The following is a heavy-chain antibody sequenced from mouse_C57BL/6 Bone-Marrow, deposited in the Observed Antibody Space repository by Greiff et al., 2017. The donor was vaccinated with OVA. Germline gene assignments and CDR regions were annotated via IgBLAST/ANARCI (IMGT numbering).Heavy chain of an antibody. J-gene: IGHJ3*01. CDR2: IWSSGST. D-gene: IGHD2-4*01. CDR3: ASPYDYGWFAY. V-gene: IGHV2-2*01. CDR1: GFSLTSYG. Sequence: VQLQQSGPGLVQPSQSLSITCTVSGFSLTSYGVHWVRQSPGKGLEWLGVIWSSGSTDYNAAFISRLSISKDNSKSQVFFKMNSLQADDTAIYYCASPYDYGWFAYWGQGTLVTVSA.